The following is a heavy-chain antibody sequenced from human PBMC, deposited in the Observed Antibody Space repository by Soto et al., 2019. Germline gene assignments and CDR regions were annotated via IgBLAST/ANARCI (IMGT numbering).Heavy chain of an antibody. CDR2: IIPIFGTA. V-gene: IGHV1-69*13. CDR1: GGTFSSYA. Sequence: SVKVSCKASGGTFSSYAISWVRQAPGQGLEWMGGIIPIFGTANYAQKFQGRVTITADESTSTAYMELSSLRSEDTAVYYCARDHWGNYYGMDVWGQGTTVTVSS. J-gene: IGHJ6*02. D-gene: IGHD7-27*01. CDR3: ARDHWGNYYGMDV.